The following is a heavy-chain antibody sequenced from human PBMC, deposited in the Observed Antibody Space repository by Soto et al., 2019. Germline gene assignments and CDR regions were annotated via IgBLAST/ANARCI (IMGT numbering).Heavy chain of an antibody. CDR2: INHSGST. J-gene: IGHJ4*02. D-gene: IGHD7-27*01. CDR3: ARRTGFLHFDY. CDR1: GGSFSGYY. Sequence: PSETLSLTCAVYGGSFSGYYWSWIRQPPGKGLEWIGEINHSGSTNYNPSLKSRVTISVDTSKNQFSLKLSSVTAADTAVYYCARRTGFLHFDYWGQGTLVTVSS. V-gene: IGHV4-34*01.